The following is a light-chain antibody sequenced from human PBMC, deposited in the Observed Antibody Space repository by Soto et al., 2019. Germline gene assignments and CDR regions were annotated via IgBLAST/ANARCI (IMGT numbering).Light chain of an antibody. CDR2: AAS. V-gene: IGKV1-39*01. CDR1: QSISSY. Sequence: DIQMIQSPSSLSASVGDRVTITCRASQSISSYLNWYQQKPGKAPKLLIYAASSLQSGVPSRFSGSRSGTHFTLTISSLQPEDFATYYCQQSYSTPWTFGQGTKVEIK. CDR3: QQSYSTPWT. J-gene: IGKJ1*01.